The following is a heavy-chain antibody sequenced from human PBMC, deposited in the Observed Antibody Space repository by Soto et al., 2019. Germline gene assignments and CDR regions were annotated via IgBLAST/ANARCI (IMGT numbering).Heavy chain of an antibody. CDR3: ARWVGGESRYLAY. CDR1: GFTFSAYS. Sequence: EVQLVESGGGLVQPGGSLRLSCAASGFTFSAYSMNWVSKAPGKGLEWVSDISSSSSNTYYADSVKGRFTISRDNAKNSLYLQMNSLRAEDTAVYHCARWVGGESRYLAYWGQGTLVTVSS. J-gene: IGHJ4*02. D-gene: IGHD3-9*01. V-gene: IGHV3-48*01. CDR2: ISSSSSNT.